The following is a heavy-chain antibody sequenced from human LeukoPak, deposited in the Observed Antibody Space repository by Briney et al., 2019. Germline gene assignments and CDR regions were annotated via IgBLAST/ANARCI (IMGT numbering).Heavy chain of an antibody. J-gene: IGHJ4*02. CDR3: ARVKAATNLVDY. V-gene: IGHV4-4*02. Sequence: MSSETLSLTCAVSGGSISSSNWWSWVRQPPGKGLEWIGQIYHSGSTNYNPSLKSRLTISIDTSKNQFSLKLSSVTAADTAVYYCARVKAATNLVDYWGQGTLVTVSS. D-gene: IGHD6-25*01. CDR2: IYHSGST. CDR1: GGSISSSNW.